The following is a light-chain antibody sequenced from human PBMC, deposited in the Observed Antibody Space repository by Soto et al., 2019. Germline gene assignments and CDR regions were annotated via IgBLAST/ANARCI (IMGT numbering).Light chain of an antibody. Sequence: QSALTQPASVSGSPGQSITISCTGTSRDVGTYTLVSWYQHYPGKAPKLIIYEATKWPSGVSHRFSGSKSGSTASLTISGLQAEDEADYYCCAFAYSRVVFGGGTKLTVL. CDR1: SRDVGTYTL. J-gene: IGLJ3*02. CDR3: CAFAYSRVV. V-gene: IGLV2-23*01. CDR2: EAT.